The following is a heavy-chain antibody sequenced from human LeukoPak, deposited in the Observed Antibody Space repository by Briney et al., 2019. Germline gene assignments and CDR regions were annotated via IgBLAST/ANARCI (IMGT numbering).Heavy chain of an antibody. CDR3: ARVQLELRSVWFDP. V-gene: IGHV3-11*04. J-gene: IGHJ5*02. CDR2: ISSSGSTI. CDR1: GFTFSDYY. D-gene: IGHD1-7*01. Sequence: GGSLRLSCAASGFTFSDYYMSWIRQAPGKGLEWVSYISSSGSTIYYADSVKGRFIISRDNAKNSLYLQMNSLRAEDTAVYYCARVQLELRSVWFDPWGQGTLVTVSS.